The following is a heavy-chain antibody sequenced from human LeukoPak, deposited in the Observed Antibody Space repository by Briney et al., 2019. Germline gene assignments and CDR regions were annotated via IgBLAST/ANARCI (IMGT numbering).Heavy chain of an antibody. D-gene: IGHD3-10*01. CDR3: AKMPAYLLWFGELLSFFDY. CDR2: ISGSGGST. Sequence: GGSLRLSCAASGFTFSSYAMSWVRQAPGKGLEWVSAISGSGGSTYYADSVKGRFTISRDNSKNTLYLQMNSLRAEDTAVYCCAKMPAYLLWFGELLSFFDYWGQGTLVSVSS. J-gene: IGHJ4*02. CDR1: GFTFSSYA. V-gene: IGHV3-23*01.